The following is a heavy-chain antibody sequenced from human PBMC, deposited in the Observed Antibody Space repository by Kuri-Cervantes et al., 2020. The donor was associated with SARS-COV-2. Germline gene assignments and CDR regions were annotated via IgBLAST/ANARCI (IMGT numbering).Heavy chain of an antibody. V-gene: IGHV4-34*01. J-gene: IGHJ6*02. CDR1: GGSFSGYY. Sequence: SETLSLTCAVYGGSFSGYYWSWIRQPPGKGLEWIGYIYHSGSTYYNPSLKSRVTISVDRSKNQFSLKLSSVTAADTAVYYCASISPLGYYYGMDVWGQGTTVTVSS. CDR3: ASISPLGYYYGMDV. D-gene: IGHD3-16*01. CDR2: IYHSGST.